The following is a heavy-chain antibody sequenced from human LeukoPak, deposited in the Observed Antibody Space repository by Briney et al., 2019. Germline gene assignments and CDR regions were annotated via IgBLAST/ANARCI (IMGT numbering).Heavy chain of an antibody. CDR3: ARGRDGYNLYYYYYMDV. D-gene: IGHD5-24*01. J-gene: IGHJ6*03. V-gene: IGHV3-7*01. CDR1: GFTFSNYW. CDR2: IKEDGSEK. Sequence: PGGSLRLSCAASGFTFSNYWMSWVRQAPEKGLEWVANIKEDGSEKYYVESVEGRFTISRDNAKTSLYLQMNSLRADDTAVYYCARGRDGYNLYYYYYMDVWGKGTTVTVSS.